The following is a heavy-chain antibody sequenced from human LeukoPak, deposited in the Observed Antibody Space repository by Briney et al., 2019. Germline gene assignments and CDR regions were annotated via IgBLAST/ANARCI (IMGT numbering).Heavy chain of an antibody. CDR1: GFTFSNYA. Sequence: GGSLRLSCAASGFTFSNYAMSWVRQAPGKGLEWVSAVSGSGGSTYYADSVKGRFTISRDNSKNTLYLQMNSLRAEDTAVYYCAKNSGSYDLHYWGQGTLVTVSS. V-gene: IGHV3-23*01. J-gene: IGHJ4*02. CDR2: VSGSGGST. D-gene: IGHD1-26*01. CDR3: AKNSGSYDLHY.